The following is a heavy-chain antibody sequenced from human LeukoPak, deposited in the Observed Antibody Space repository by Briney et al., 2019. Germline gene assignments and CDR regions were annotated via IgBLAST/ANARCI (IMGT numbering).Heavy chain of an antibody. D-gene: IGHD3-10*01. J-gene: IGHJ3*02. Sequence: SQTLSLTCTVSGGSISSGCYYWSWIRQHPGKGLEWIGYIYYSGTTYQNPSLKSRVTISVDTSKNHFSLKLNSVTAADTAVYYCARGPLRGVMSDAFDIWGQGTMVTVSS. CDR2: IYYSGTT. CDR1: GGSISSGCYY. CDR3: ARGPLRGVMSDAFDI. V-gene: IGHV4-31*03.